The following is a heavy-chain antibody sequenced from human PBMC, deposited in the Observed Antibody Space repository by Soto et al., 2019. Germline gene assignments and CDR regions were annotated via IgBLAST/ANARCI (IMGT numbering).Heavy chain of an antibody. CDR3: ARDVGLDHENSTEGHFDL. D-gene: IGHD6-13*01. V-gene: IGHV4-4*02. J-gene: IGHJ4*02. CDR2: IHHSGST. CDR1: GGSITSSHW. Sequence: SETLSLTCTVSAVSGGSITSSHWWSWVRQPPGKGLEWIGEIHHSGSTNYNPSLKSRVTISVDKSKNQFSLRVRSVTAADTAVYSCARDVGLDHENSTEGHFDLCGQGHLV.